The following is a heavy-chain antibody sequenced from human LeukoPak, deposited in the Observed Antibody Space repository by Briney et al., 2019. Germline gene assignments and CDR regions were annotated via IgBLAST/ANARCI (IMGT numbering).Heavy chain of an antibody. V-gene: IGHV5-10-1*01. Sequence: NAGESLKISCKGSGYNFSRYWITWVRQMPGKGLEWMGSIDPTDSYTNYSPSFQAHVTISADKSINTAYLQWSSLKASDTAMYYCARHNSGYRSGWHLYAFDIWGQGTMVTVSS. D-gene: IGHD6-19*01. CDR1: GYNFSRYW. J-gene: IGHJ3*02. CDR2: IDPTDSYT. CDR3: ARHNSGYRSGWHLYAFDI.